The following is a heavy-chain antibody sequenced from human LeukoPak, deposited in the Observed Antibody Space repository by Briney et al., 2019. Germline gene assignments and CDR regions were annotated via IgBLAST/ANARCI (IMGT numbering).Heavy chain of an antibody. CDR1: GGSISSYY. CDR3: ARDSGTTGEVKFDP. CDR2: IYSRGT. Sequence: ASETLSLTCTVSGGSISSYYWSWIRQPAGKGLEWIGRIYSRGTTYNPSLKDRVTMSADTSRNHVSLTLNSVTAADTAVYYCARDSGTTGEVKFDPWGQGTLVTVSS. J-gene: IGHJ5*02. V-gene: IGHV4-4*07. D-gene: IGHD3-10*01.